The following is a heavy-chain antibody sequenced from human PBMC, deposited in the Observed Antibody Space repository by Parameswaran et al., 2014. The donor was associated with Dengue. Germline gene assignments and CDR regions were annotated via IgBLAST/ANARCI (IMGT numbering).Heavy chain of an antibody. J-gene: IGHJ4*02. V-gene: IGHV3-48*03. CDR1: GFTFSSYE. CDR3: ARVERWLQFPDY. D-gene: IGHD5-24*01. CDR2: ISSSGSTI. Sequence: QAGGSLRLSCAASGFTFSSYEMNWVRQAPGKGLEWVSYISSSGSTIYYADSVKGRFTISRDNAKNSLYLQMNSLRAEDTAVYYCARVERWLQFPDYWGQGTLVTVSS.